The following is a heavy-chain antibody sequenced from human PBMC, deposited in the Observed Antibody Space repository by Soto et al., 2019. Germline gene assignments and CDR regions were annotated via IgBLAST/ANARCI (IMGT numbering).Heavy chain of an antibody. CDR2: ISAYNGNT. V-gene: IGHV1-18*01. CDR3: ARDSSSWHLVETDY. J-gene: IGHJ4*02. D-gene: IGHD6-13*01. CDR1: GYTFTSYG. Sequence: ASVKVSCKASGYTFTSYGISWVRQAPGQGLEWMGWISAYNGNTNYAQKLQGRVTMTTDISTSTAYMELRSLRSDDTAVYYCARDSSSWHLVETDYWGQGTLVTVSS.